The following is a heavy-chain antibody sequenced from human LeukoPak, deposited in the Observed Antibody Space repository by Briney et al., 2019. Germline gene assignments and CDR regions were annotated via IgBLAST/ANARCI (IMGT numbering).Heavy chain of an antibody. V-gene: IGHV3-7*01. Sequence: GGSLRLSCAASGFTFISYWMSWVRQAPGKGLAWVANIIEGGDLKYYVDSVKGRFTISRDNTKNSLYLQMTSLRADDTAVYYCARVGKNGWDFDHWGQGTLVTVSS. CDR1: GFTFISYW. CDR2: IIEGGDLK. D-gene: IGHD6-19*01. CDR3: ARVGKNGWDFDH. J-gene: IGHJ4*02.